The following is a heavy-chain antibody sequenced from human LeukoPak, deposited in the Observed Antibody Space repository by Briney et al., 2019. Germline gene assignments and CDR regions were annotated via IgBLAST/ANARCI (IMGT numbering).Heavy chain of an antibody. J-gene: IGHJ4*02. Sequence: GESLKISCKGSGYSFSSYWIAWVRQMPGKGLEWMGIIYPGDSDTRYSPSFQGQVTFSADKSISSTSWQWNSLKASDTAMYYCARQYCSGGSCYSDYWGQGTLVTVSS. V-gene: IGHV5-51*01. CDR1: GYSFSSYW. CDR3: ARQYCSGGSCYSDY. CDR2: IYPGDSDT. D-gene: IGHD2-15*01.